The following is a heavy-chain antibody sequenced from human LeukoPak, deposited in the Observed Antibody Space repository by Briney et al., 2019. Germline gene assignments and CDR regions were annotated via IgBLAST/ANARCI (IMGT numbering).Heavy chain of an antibody. J-gene: IGHJ4*02. CDR3: ATSPVGGDSSSWYYFDY. CDR2: IYYSGST. CDR1: GGSISSYY. V-gene: IGHV4-59*12. D-gene: IGHD6-13*01. Sequence: SETLSLTCTVSGGSISSYYWSWIRQPPGKGLEWIGYIYYSGSTYYNPSLKSRVTISVDTSKNQFSLKLSSVTAADTAVYYCATSPVGGDSSSWYYFDYWGQGTLVTVSS.